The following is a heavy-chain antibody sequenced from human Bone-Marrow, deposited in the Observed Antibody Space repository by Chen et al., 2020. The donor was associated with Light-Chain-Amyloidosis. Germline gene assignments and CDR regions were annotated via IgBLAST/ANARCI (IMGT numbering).Heavy chain of an antibody. CDR3: AEGPYSNLGY. D-gene: IGHD4-4*01. J-gene: IGHJ4*02. CDR2: IIPILGTA. CDR1: GGTFNTYA. Sequence: QVQLVQSGAEVKKPGSSVKVSCKASGGTFNTYAINWVRTAPGQGLEWMGGIIPILGTASYAQKFQGRVTITADEASSTAYMELSSLTSGDPAVYYCAEGPYSNLGYWGQGTLVTVSS. V-gene: IGHV1-69*01.